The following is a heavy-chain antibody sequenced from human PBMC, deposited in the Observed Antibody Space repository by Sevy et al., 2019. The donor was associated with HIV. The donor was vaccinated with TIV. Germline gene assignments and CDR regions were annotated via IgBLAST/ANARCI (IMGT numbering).Heavy chain of an antibody. Sequence: SETLSLTRAVYGGSFSGYYWSWIRQPPGKGLEWIGEINHSGSTNYNPSLKSRVTISVDTSKNQFSLKLSSVTAADTAVYYCARGDIVVVVAAIYYYGMDVWGQGTTVTVSS. V-gene: IGHV4-34*01. CDR1: GGSFSGYY. CDR2: INHSGST. D-gene: IGHD2-15*01. CDR3: ARGDIVVVVAAIYYYGMDV. J-gene: IGHJ6*02.